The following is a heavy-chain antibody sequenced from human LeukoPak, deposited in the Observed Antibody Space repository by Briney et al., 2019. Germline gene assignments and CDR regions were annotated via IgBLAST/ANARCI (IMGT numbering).Heavy chain of an antibody. V-gene: IGHV3-74*01. Sequence: GGSLRLSCAASEFTFSAYWMQWVRQAPGKGLVWVSRIRGDGSMTNYADSVKGRFTISRDNAKNTLYLQMNSLRLEDTAVYYCARENLAAAADYWGQGTVVTVSS. CDR3: ARENLAAAADY. CDR2: IRGDGSMT. J-gene: IGHJ4*02. CDR1: EFTFSAYW. D-gene: IGHD6-25*01.